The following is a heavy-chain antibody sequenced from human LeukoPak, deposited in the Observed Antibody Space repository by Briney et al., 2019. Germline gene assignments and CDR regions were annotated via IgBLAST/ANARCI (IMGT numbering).Heavy chain of an antibody. Sequence: GGSLRLSCAASGFTFSCYSMNWVRQAPGKGLEWVSSISSSSYIYYADSVKGRFTIPRDNAKNSLYLQMNSLRAEDTAVYYCARELVSSIVVVTAMGYFDYWGQGTLVTVSS. CDR3: ARELVSSIVVVTAMGYFDY. J-gene: IGHJ4*02. CDR2: ISSSSYI. V-gene: IGHV3-21*01. CDR1: GFTFSCYS. D-gene: IGHD2-21*02.